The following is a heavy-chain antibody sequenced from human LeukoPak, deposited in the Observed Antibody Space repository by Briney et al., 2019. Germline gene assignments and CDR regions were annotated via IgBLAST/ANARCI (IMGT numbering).Heavy chain of an antibody. D-gene: IGHD3-22*01. V-gene: IGHV4-31*03. CDR3: ARGGGDYYDRSGYYWSLFDY. CDR2: IYYSGST. J-gene: IGHJ4*02. CDR1: GGSISSGGYY. Sequence: SQTLSLTCTVSGGSISSGGYYWSWIRQRPGKGLEWIGYIYYSGSTYYNPTLKSRVTISVDTSQIQFSLKLCSVTAADTAVYYCARGGGDYYDRSGYYWSLFDYWGQGTLVTVSS.